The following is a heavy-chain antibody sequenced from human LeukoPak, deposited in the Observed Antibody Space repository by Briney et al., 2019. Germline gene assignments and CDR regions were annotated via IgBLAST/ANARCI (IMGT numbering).Heavy chain of an antibody. Sequence: PGGSLRLSCAASGFTFSTYAIHWVRQAPGKGLEWVAVISFDGVNTFYADSVKGRFTISRDNFHNTVYLQMNNLRPEDTAVFYCARGQGYESYYYMDVWGKGTTVSVSS. CDR2: ISFDGVNT. CDR1: GFTFSTYA. V-gene: IGHV3-30*04. D-gene: IGHD2-2*01. CDR3: ARGQGYESYYYMDV. J-gene: IGHJ6*03.